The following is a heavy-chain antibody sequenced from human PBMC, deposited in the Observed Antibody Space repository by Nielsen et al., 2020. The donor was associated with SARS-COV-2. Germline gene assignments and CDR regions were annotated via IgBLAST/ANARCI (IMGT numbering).Heavy chain of an antibody. J-gene: IGHJ6*03. V-gene: IGHV3-48*04. CDR3: ARDSRYYDILTGYLSEPKNYYYYYMDV. CDR2: ISGSGSTI. Sequence: GGSLRLSCAASGFTFSTHSMNWVRQAPGKGLEWLSYISGSGSTIYYADSVKGRFTISRDNAKNSLFLQMNSLRAEDTAVYYCARDSRYYDILTGYLSEPKNYYYYYMDVWGKGTTVTVSS. CDR1: GFTFSTHS. D-gene: IGHD3-9*01.